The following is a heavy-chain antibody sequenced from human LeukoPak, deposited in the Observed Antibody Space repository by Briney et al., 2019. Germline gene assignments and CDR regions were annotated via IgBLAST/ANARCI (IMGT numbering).Heavy chain of an antibody. J-gene: IGHJ4*02. D-gene: IGHD5-18*01. CDR3: ARGGMDTAMVTHFDY. V-gene: IGHV3-30-3*01. CDR2: ISYDGSNK. Sequence: PGGSLRLSCAASGFTFSSYAMHWVRQAPGKGLEWVAVISYDGSNKYYADSVKGRFTISRDNSKNTLYLQMNSLRAEDTAVYYCARGGMDTAMVTHFDYWGQGTLVTVSS. CDR1: GFTFSSYA.